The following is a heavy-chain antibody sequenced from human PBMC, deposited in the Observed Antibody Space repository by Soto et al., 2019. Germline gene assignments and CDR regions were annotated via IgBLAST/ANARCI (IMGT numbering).Heavy chain of an antibody. Sequence: EVQLVESGGGLVQPGGSLRLSCAVSGFSFSSAWMTWIRQAPGKGLERVAIMNEDGSERYYVDSVKGRFTISRDNAKNALFLQMNSLRVEDTAVYFCARDRAYSCFDYWGQGSLVTVSS. CDR3: ARDRAYSCFDY. CDR2: MNEDGSER. V-gene: IGHV3-7*03. CDR1: GFSFSSAW. D-gene: IGHD4-4*01. J-gene: IGHJ4*02.